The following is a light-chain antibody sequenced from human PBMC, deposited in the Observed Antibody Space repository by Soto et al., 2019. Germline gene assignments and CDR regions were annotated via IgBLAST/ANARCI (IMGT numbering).Light chain of an antibody. Sequence: QSVLTQPASVSGSPGQSVSISCTGTSSDVGFYNYVSWYQQHPGKAPKLMIYEVSNRPSAVSSRFSGSKSGNTASLTISGLQAEDEADYYCSSYTSSSAYAFGTGTKGTVL. V-gene: IGLV2-14*01. CDR3: SSYTSSSAYA. CDR1: SSDVGFYNY. J-gene: IGLJ1*01. CDR2: EVS.